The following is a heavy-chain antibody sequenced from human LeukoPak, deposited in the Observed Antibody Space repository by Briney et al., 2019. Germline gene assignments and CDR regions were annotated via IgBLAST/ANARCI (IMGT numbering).Heavy chain of an antibody. J-gene: IGHJ3*01. CDR2: ISYDGSNK. CDR1: GFTFSSYG. CDR3: ANGRGSRNPPSR. V-gene: IGHV3-30*18. D-gene: IGHD3-16*01. Sequence: GGSLRLSCAASGFTFSSYGTHWVRQAPGKGLEWVAVISYDGSNKYYADSVKGRFTISRDNSKNTLYLQMNSLRAEDTAVYYCANGRGSRNPPSRWGQGTMVTVSS.